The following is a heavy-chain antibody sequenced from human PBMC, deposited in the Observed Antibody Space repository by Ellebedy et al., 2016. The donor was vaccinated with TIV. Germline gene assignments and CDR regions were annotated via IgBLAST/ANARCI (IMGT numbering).Heavy chain of an antibody. CDR1: GGSISSGGYY. CDR2: IYYSGST. Sequence: GSLRLSCTVSGGSISSGGYYWGWIRQPPGKGLEWIGTIYYSGSTYYNSSLKSRVTVSTDTSKNQFSLRLTSVTAADTAVYFCARVETAVVTVDQYNYYMDVWGKGTTVTVSS. V-gene: IGHV4-39*07. D-gene: IGHD4-23*01. CDR3: ARVETAVVTVDQYNYYMDV. J-gene: IGHJ6*03.